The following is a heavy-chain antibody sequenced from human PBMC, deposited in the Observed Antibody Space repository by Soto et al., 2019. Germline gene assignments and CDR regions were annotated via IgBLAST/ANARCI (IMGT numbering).Heavy chain of an antibody. V-gene: IGHV1-18*01. D-gene: IGHD1-1*01. CDR1: GYTFTSYG. CDR2: ISAHNGNT. J-gene: IGHJ4*02. CDR3: ARGRYGDY. Sequence: QVHLVQSGAEVKKPGASVKVSCKGSGYTFTSYGITWVRQAPGQGLEWMGWISAHNGNTAYAQRLQGRLTVTRDASTSTAYMELRCLRSGDTAVYYCARGRYGDYWGQGAVVTVSS.